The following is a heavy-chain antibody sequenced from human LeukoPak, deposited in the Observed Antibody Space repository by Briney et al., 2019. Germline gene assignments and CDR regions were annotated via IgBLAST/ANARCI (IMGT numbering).Heavy chain of an antibody. Sequence: PGGSLRLSCSASGFTFSSYAMHWVRQAPGKGLEYVSAITINIDRTFYADSVQGRFTISRDNSANTLYLQMSSLRPEDTAVYYCVKPARGSGIQNGFDYWGQGTLVTVSS. CDR2: ITINIDRT. J-gene: IGHJ4*02. V-gene: IGHV3-64D*06. CDR1: GFTFSSYA. D-gene: IGHD3-10*01. CDR3: VKPARGSGIQNGFDY.